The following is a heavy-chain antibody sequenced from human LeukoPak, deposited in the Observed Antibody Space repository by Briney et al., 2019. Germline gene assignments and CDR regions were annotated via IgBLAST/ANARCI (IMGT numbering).Heavy chain of an antibody. CDR1: GYTFSNFG. Sequence: ASVKVSCKTSGYTFSNFGINWVRQAPGQGLEWMAWISGNNDNPNYGQKFQGRFTVTTDSSTSTAYMELRNLRSDDTAVYYCARDGTSTDDYWGQGTPGHRLL. CDR2: ISGNNDNP. D-gene: IGHD2-2*01. CDR3: ARDGTSTDDY. V-gene: IGHV1-18*01. J-gene: IGHJ4*02.